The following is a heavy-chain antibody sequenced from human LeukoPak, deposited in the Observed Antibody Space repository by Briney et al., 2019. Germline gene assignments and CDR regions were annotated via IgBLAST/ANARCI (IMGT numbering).Heavy chain of an antibody. CDR1: GFIFTNYF. J-gene: IGHJ4*02. Sequence: GGSLRLSCAASGFIFTNYFMSWVRQAPGKGLEWVASIKHDGSEKYYVDSVRGRFTISRDSTMNSLYLQMSSLRAEDTAVYYCATDRGWRTSGYYLYYFDYWGQGTLVTYPS. D-gene: IGHD3-3*01. V-gene: IGHV3-7*01. CDR2: IKHDGSEK. CDR3: ATDRGWRTSGYYLYYFDY.